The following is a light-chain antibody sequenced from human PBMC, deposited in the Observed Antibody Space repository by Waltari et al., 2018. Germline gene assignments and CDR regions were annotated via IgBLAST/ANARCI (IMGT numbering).Light chain of an antibody. J-gene: IGLJ3*02. CDR2: VNSEGSH. CDR1: SGHSSTV. CDR3: QTGGHGIWV. Sequence: QLVLTQSPSASASPGASVKLTCTLSSGHSSTVIACLQQQPEKGPRYLMKVNSEGSHSKGDKIPDRFAGSSSGAEHYLTITSLQSENEADDYGQTGGHGIWVFGGGTKLTVL. V-gene: IGLV4-69*01.